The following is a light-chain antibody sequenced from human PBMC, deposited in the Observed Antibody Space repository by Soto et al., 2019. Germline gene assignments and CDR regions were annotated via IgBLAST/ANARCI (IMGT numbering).Light chain of an antibody. Sequence: IQMTHSPSSLSASLEDMVIMTCRASQSISNHLNWYQQKPGKAPKLLIYAASSLQTGVPSRFSGSGSATDFTLTINSLQPEDFATYYCQQTDSYPSTFGGGTKVDIK. CDR3: QQTDSYPST. J-gene: IGKJ4*01. CDR2: AAS. CDR1: QSISNH. V-gene: IGKV1-39*01.